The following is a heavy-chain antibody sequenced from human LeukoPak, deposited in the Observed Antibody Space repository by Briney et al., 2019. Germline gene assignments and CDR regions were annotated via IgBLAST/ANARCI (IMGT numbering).Heavy chain of an antibody. Sequence: ASVKVSCKASGYTFTGYYMHWVRQAPGQGREWMGRINPSSGGTNYAQKFQGRVTMTRDTSISTAYMELSRLRSDDTAVYYCARETLSGARFDPWGQGTLVTVSS. V-gene: IGHV1-2*06. CDR1: GYTFTGYY. D-gene: IGHD1-26*01. CDR3: ARETLSGARFDP. J-gene: IGHJ5*02. CDR2: INPSSGGT.